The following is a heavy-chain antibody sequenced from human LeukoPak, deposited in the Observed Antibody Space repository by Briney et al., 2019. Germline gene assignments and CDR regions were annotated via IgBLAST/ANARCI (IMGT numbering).Heavy chain of an antibody. Sequence: PGGSLRLSCAASGFIFSSYWMAWVRQAPGKGLEWLANIKEDGSGKYYMDSVKGRFTISRDNAKNTLYLQMNSLRAEDTAVYYCARDPPAVIGQQLIWGVDFWGQGTLVSVSS. CDR1: GFIFSSYW. V-gene: IGHV3-7*01. CDR2: IKEDGSGK. D-gene: IGHD6-13*01. CDR3: ARDPPAVIGQQLIWGVDF. J-gene: IGHJ4*02.